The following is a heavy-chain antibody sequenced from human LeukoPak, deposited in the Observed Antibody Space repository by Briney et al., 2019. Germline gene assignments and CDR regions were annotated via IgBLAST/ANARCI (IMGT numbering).Heavy chain of an antibody. J-gene: IGHJ4*02. CDR2: IWYDGSNK. D-gene: IGHD3-22*01. V-gene: IGHV3-33*01. CDR3: ARDGTNYYDSSGYYEPYYFDY. CDR1: GFTFSSYG. Sequence: GGSLRLSWAASGFTFSSYGMHWVRQAPGKGLEWVAVIWYDGSNKYYADSVKGRFTIPRDNSKNTLYLQMNSLRAEDTAVYYCARDGTNYYDSSGYYEPYYFDYWGQGTLVTVSS.